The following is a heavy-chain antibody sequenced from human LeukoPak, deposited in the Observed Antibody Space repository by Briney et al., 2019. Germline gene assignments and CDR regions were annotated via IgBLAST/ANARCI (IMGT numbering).Heavy chain of an antibody. CDR3: TRVRRSSSSWNDY. J-gene: IGHJ4*02. Sequence: GGSLRLSCAASGFTFSSYAMHWVRQAPGKGLEWVAVISYDGSNKYYADSVKGRFTISRDNSKNTLYLQMNSLRAEDTAVYYCTRVRRSSSSWNDYWGQGTLVTVSS. D-gene: IGHD6-13*01. V-gene: IGHV3-30*14. CDR1: GFTFSSYA. CDR2: ISYDGSNK.